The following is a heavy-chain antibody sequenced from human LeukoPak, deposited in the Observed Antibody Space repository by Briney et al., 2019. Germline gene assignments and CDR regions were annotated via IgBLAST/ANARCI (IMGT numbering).Heavy chain of an antibody. CDR1: GFTFRSYA. CDR3: AKRRYCSSTSCHDFDY. J-gene: IGHJ4*02. CDR2: ISAAGETT. V-gene: IGHV3-23*01. Sequence: GGSLRLSCAASGFTFRSYAMSWVRQAPGRGLEWVSAISAAGETTYYADSVKGRFTISRDNSKNTLFLQMNSLRAGDTAVYYCAKRRYCSSTSCHDFDYWGQGTLVTVSS. D-gene: IGHD2-2*01.